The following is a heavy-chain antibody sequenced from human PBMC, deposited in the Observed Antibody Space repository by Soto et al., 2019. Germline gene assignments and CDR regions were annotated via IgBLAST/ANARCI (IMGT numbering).Heavy chain of an antibody. D-gene: IGHD3-9*01. CDR2: ISSSGTRM. V-gene: IGHV3-11*01. J-gene: IGHJ6*03. CDR1: GFTFSDYY. CDR3: ARVYYDVLTDYYRYYYIDV. Sequence: PGGSLRLSCTASGFTFSDYYMTWIRQAPGKGLESVSYISSSGTRMYYADSVKGRFTISRDNAKNSLYLQLNSLRAEDTAVYYCARVYYDVLTDYYRYYYIDVWGKGITVTVSS.